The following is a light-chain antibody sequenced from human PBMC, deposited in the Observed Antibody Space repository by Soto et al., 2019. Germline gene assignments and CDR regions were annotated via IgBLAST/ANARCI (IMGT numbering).Light chain of an antibody. CDR1: QSISSY. CDR3: QQYGSSPIT. Sequence: DIEMTQSPASLSVSVGDRVTITCRASQSISSYLNWYQQKPGKAPKLLIYAASSLQSGVPSRFSGTGAGTDFTLTISRLEPEDFAVYYCQQYGSSPITFGQGTRLVIK. CDR2: AAS. V-gene: IGKV1-39*01. J-gene: IGKJ5*01.